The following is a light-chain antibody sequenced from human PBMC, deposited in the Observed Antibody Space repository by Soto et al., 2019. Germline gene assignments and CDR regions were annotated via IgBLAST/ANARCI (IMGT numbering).Light chain of an antibody. V-gene: IGLV2-8*01. J-gene: IGLJ3*02. Sequence: QSALTQPPSASGSPGQSVTISCTGTSSDVGGYNYVSWYQQHPGKAPKLMIYEVSKRPPGVPDRFSGSKSGNTASLTVSGLQDEDEADYYCSSYAGSNNLVFGGGTQLTVL. CDR1: SSDVGGYNY. CDR2: EVS. CDR3: SSYAGSNNLV.